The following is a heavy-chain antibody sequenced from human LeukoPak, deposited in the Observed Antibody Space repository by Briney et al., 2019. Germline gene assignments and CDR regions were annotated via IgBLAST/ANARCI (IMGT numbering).Heavy chain of an antibody. Sequence: PGRSLRLSCAASGFTFSSFAMHWVRQAPGQGLEWVAVISYDGNNKYYADSVKGRFTISRDNSKNTLYLQMNSLRAEDTAVYYCAKGSSGWYVYHYFDYWGQGTLVTVSS. J-gene: IGHJ4*02. CDR1: GFTFSSFA. V-gene: IGHV3-30-3*01. CDR3: AKGSSGWYVYHYFDY. CDR2: ISYDGNNK. D-gene: IGHD6-19*01.